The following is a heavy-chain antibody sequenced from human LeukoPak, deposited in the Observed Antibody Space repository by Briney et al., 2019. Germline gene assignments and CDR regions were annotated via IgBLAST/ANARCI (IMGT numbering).Heavy chain of an antibody. J-gene: IGHJ6*02. V-gene: IGHV4-59*08. CDR2: IYYSGST. CDR1: GGSISSYY. Sequence: PTETLSLTCTVSGGSISSYYWSWIRQPPGKGLEWIGYIYYSGSTNYNPSLKSRVTISVDTSKNQFSLKLSSVTAADTAVYYCARHIRPQLGYCSGGSCSDYYYYGMDVWGQGTTVTVSS. D-gene: IGHD2-15*01. CDR3: ARHIRPQLGYCSGGSCSDYYYYGMDV.